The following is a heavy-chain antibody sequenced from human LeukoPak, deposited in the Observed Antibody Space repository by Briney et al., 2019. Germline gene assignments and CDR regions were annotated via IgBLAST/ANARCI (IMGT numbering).Heavy chain of an antibody. CDR1: GYTFTSYG. Sequence: ASVKVSCKASGYTFTSYGISWVRQAPGQGLEWMGWISAYNGNTNYAQKLQGRVTMTTDTSTSTAYMELRSLRSDDTAVYYCARDKLGYYDSSLPFDYWGRGTLVTVSS. CDR3: ARDKLGYYDSSLPFDY. CDR2: ISAYNGNT. D-gene: IGHD3-22*01. V-gene: IGHV1-18*01. J-gene: IGHJ4*02.